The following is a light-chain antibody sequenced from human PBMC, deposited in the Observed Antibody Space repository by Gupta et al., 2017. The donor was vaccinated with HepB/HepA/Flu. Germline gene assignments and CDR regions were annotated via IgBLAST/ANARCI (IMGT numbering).Light chain of an antibody. J-gene: IGLJ3*02. V-gene: IGLV1-44*01. CDR3: ASWDDSLNGPVV. CDR1: SSNIGSNA. Sequence: QSVPPQPPSASGTPGQRVTISCSGSSSNIGSNAVNWYQQGPGTAPNLLIYSNNQRPSGGPDRFSGSKSGTSAALAISGLQAEDEAHYYCASWDDSLNGPVVFGGGTKLTVL. CDR2: SNN.